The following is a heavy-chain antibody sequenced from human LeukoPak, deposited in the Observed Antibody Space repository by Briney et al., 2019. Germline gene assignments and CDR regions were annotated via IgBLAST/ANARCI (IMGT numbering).Heavy chain of an antibody. CDR1: GFTFSSYW. J-gene: IGHJ4*02. CDR3: ARDLWFGDVDY. Sequence: GGSLRLSCAASGFTFSSYWMSWVRQAPGKGLEWVANIKQDGSEKYYVDSVKGRFTVSRDNAKNSLYLQMNSLRAEDTAVYYCARDLWFGDVDYWGQGTLVTVSS. D-gene: IGHD3-10*01. CDR2: IKQDGSEK. V-gene: IGHV3-7*01.